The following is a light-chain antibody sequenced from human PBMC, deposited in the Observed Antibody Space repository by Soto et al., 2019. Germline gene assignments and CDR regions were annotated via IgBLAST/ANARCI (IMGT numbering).Light chain of an antibody. CDR3: QQYNSYSPT. Sequence: DIQMTQSPSTLSASVGDRVTITCRASQSISSWLAWYQQKPGKAPKLLIYDASSLESGVPSRFSGSGSGTEFTLTMSSLQPDDYATYYCQQYNSYSPTCGQGTKVDI. CDR1: QSISSW. J-gene: IGKJ1*01. CDR2: DAS. V-gene: IGKV1-5*01.